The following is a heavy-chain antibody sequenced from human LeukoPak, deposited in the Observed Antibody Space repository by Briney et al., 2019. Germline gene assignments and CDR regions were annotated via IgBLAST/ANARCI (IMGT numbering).Heavy chain of an antibody. CDR3: AKDLGPTDYGDYLFDY. J-gene: IGHJ4*02. D-gene: IGHD4-17*01. CDR2: IRYDGSNK. Sequence: GGSLRLSCAASGFTFSSYGMHWVRQAPGKGLEWVAFIRYDGSNKYYADSVKGRFTISRDNSKNTLYLQMNSLRAEDTAVYYCAKDLGPTDYGDYLFDYWGQGTLVTVSS. V-gene: IGHV3-30*02. CDR1: GFTFSSYG.